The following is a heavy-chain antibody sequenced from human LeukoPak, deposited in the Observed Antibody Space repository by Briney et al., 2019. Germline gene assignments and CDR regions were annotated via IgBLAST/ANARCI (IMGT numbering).Heavy chain of an antibody. CDR3: ARENPSGYYNRPIDY. V-gene: IGHV4-59*01. CDR1: GASISSYY. D-gene: IGHD3-22*01. CDR2: IYYSGNI. J-gene: IGHJ4*02. Sequence: PSETLSLICTVSGASISSYYWSWIRQPPGKGLEWIGDIYYSGNIKYNPSLKSRVTMSVDTSKNQFSLKLSSVTAADTAIYYCARENPSGYYNRPIDYWGQGTLVTVSS.